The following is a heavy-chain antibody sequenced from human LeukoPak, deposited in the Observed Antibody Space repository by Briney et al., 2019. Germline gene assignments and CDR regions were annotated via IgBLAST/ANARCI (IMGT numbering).Heavy chain of an antibody. CDR2: ISAYNGNT. CDR1: GYTFTSYG. V-gene: IGHV1-18*04. CDR3: ARDYYGSGSYSRYYYYYGMDV. Sequence: ASVKVSCKASGYTFTSYGISWVRQAPGQGLEWMGWISAYNGNTKYAQKLQGRVTMTTDTYTSTAYMELRSLRSDDTAVYYCARDYYGSGSYSRYYYYYGMDVWGKGTTVTVSS. J-gene: IGHJ6*04. D-gene: IGHD3-10*01.